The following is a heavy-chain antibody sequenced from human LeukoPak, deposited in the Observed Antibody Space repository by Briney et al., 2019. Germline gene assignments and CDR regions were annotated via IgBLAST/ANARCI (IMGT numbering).Heavy chain of an antibody. D-gene: IGHD6-13*01. Sequence: PGGSLRLSCTASGFTFSSYSMNCIRQAPGKGLEWVSSISSSSSYIYYADSVKGRFTISRDNAKNSLYLQMNSLRTEDTAVYYCARAPTSEQQLQFDYWGQGTLVTVSS. CDR2: ISSSSSYI. V-gene: IGHV3-21*01. CDR3: ARAPTSEQQLQFDY. CDR1: GFTFSSYS. J-gene: IGHJ4*02.